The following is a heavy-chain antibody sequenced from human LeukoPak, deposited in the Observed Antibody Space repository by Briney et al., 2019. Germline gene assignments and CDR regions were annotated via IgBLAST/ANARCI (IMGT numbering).Heavy chain of an antibody. J-gene: IGHJ6*02. CDR3: ARLELLNYYYYGMDV. V-gene: IGHV4-59*01. CDR1: GGSISSYY. CDR2: IYYSGST. D-gene: IGHD2-15*01. Sequence: PSETLSLTCTVSGGSISSYYWSWLRQPPGKGLEWLGYIYYSGSTNYNPSLKSRVTISVDTSKNQFSLKLSCVTAADTAAYYCARLELLNYYYYGMDVWGQGTTVTVSS.